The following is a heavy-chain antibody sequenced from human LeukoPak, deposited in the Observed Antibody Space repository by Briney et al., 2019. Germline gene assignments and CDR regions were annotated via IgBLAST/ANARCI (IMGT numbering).Heavy chain of an antibody. J-gene: IGHJ2*01. CDR3: ARDDGGYRYFDL. D-gene: IGHD6-13*01. V-gene: IGHV4-30-2*01. CDR2: IYHSGST. Sequence: NPSQTLSLTCTVSGGSISSGGYYWSWIRQPPGKGLEWIGYIYHSGSTNYNPSLKSRVTISVDTSKNQFSLKLSSVTAADTAVYYCARDDGGYRYFDLWGRGTLVTVSS. CDR1: GGSISSGGYY.